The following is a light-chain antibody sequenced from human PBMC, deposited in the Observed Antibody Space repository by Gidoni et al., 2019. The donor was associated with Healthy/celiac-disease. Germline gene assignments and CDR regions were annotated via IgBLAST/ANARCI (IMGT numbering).Light chain of an antibody. CDR2: GAS. Sequence: DIQMTQSPSSVSASVGDRVTITCRASQNIITWLAWYQQKPGKAPKFLIYGASTLHGGVPSRFSGSGSGTEFTLTISFLQPEDFATYYCQQANSFPITFGQGTRLEL. V-gene: IGKV1-12*01. CDR1: QNIITW. J-gene: IGKJ5*01. CDR3: QQANSFPIT.